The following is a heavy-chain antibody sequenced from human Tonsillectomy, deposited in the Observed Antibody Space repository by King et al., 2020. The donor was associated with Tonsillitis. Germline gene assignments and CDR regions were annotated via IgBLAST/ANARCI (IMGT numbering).Heavy chain of an antibody. CDR1: GASISSGDDY. D-gene: IGHD1-26*01. CDR3: ARDQAIGSPFDC. Sequence: QLQESGPGLVKPSQTLSLTCTVSGASISSGDDYWSWIRQPPGKGLEWCGYIYYSGNTYYNPSLKSRVTISVDTSKNQFTLKLSSVTAADTAVYYCARDQAIGSPFDCWGQGTLVTVSS. CDR2: IYYSGNT. V-gene: IGHV4-30-4*01. J-gene: IGHJ4*02.